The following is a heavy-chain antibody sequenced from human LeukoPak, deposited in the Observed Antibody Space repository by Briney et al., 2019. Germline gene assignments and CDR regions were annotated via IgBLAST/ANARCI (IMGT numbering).Heavy chain of an antibody. CDR3: ARLRHSGGWQDWYFDL. Sequence: SETLSLTCTVSGGSISSYYWSWIRQSPGKGLEWIGYLSNSGTANNNPSLRSRATLSVDTSKNQFSLRLNAVTAADTAEYYCARLRHSGGWQDWYFDLWGRGTLVTVSS. J-gene: IGHJ2*01. V-gene: IGHV4-59*01. CDR1: GGSISSYY. D-gene: IGHD6-19*01. CDR2: LSNSGTA.